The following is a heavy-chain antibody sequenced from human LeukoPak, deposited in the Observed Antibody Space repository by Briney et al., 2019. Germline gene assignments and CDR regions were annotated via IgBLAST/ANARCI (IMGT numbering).Heavy chain of an antibody. Sequence: ASVKVSCKAYGYTFTNNFMHWVRQAPGQGLEWIGIINPSGDNTWYAQKFQGRVTMTRDMATSTDYLEVSSLRSEDTAVYYCARGRITISPDYYYYMDVWGKGTTVTVSS. J-gene: IGHJ6*03. CDR3: ARGRITISPDYYYYMDV. CDR1: GYTFTNNF. V-gene: IGHV1-46*01. D-gene: IGHD3-9*01. CDR2: INPSGDNT.